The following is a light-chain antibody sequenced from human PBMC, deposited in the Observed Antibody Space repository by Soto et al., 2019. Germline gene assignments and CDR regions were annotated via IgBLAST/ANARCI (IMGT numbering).Light chain of an antibody. V-gene: IGKV1-5*01. CDR2: DAS. CDR3: QTANSPPLT. Sequence: DIQMTPSPSTLSAYVGDIVTITCRASQSITTWLAWYHQRKGKAPKLLIYDASSLQSGVPSRFSGSVSGTEFNLNIRKLQPEDWTTYYGQTANSPPLTFGEGTKLDIK. J-gene: IGKJ4*01. CDR1: QSITTW.